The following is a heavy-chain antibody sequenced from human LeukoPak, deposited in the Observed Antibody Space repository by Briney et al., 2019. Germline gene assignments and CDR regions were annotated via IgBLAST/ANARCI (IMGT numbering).Heavy chain of an antibody. Sequence: ASVKVSCKASGYTFTSYYMHWVRQAPGQGLEWMGIINPSGGSTSYAQKFQGRVTMTRDMSTSTVYMELSSLRSEDTAVYYCAGRYCSGGSCPNWFDPWGQGTLVTVSS. CDR3: AGRYCSGGSCPNWFDP. D-gene: IGHD2-15*01. CDR2: INPSGGST. CDR1: GYTFTSYY. V-gene: IGHV1-46*01. J-gene: IGHJ5*02.